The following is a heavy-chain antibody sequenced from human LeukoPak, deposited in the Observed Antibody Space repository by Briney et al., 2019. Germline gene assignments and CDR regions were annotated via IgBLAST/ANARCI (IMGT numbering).Heavy chain of an antibody. Sequence: PSQTLSLTCAISGDSVSSNSGAWNWIRQSPSRGLEWLGRTYYRSKWYNDFAEFVKGRITINPDTSNNQFSLQLNSVTPEDTGVYFCARGQTGSGRIFDYWGQGTLVTVSS. D-gene: IGHD2-15*01. V-gene: IGHV6-1*01. CDR1: GDSVSSNSGA. CDR3: ARGQTGSGRIFDY. CDR2: TYYRSKWYN. J-gene: IGHJ4*02.